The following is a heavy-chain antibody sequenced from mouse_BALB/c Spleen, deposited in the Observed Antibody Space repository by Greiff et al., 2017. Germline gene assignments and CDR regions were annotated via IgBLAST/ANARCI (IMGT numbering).Heavy chain of an antibody. Sequence: VHLVESGADLARPGASVKMSCKASGYTFTSYTMHWVKQRPGQGLEWIGYINPSSGYTNYNQKFKDKATLTADKSSSTAYMQLSSLTSEDSAVYYCARLGSYAMDYWGQGTSVTVSS. CDR2: INPSSGYT. V-gene: IGHV1-4*01. J-gene: IGHJ4*01. CDR1: GYTFTSYT. CDR3: ARLGSYAMDY. D-gene: IGHD4-1*01.